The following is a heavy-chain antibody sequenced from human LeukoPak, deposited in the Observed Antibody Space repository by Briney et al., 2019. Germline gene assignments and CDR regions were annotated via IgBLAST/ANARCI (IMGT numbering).Heavy chain of an antibody. CDR1: GGSISSGGYS. Sequence: PSQTLSLTCAVSGGSISSGGYSWSWIRQPPGKGLEWIGYIYHSGSTYYNPSLKSRVTISVDRSKNQFSLKLSSVTAADTAVYYCARWAAAGRYYYYYYMDVWGKGTTVTVSS. D-gene: IGHD6-13*01. CDR2: IYHSGST. J-gene: IGHJ6*03. V-gene: IGHV4-30-2*01. CDR3: ARWAAAGRYYYYYYMDV.